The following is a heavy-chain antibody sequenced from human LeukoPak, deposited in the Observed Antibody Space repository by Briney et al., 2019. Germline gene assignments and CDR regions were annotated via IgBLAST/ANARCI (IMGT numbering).Heavy chain of an antibody. Sequence: GGSLRLSCAASGFTFSSYAMSWVRQAPGKGLEWVSAISGSGGSTYYADSVKGRFTISRDNSKNTLYLQMNSLRAENTAVYYCAKVARYYYDSSGYPDYWGQGTLVTVSS. CDR1: GFTFSSYA. CDR2: ISGSGGST. V-gene: IGHV3-23*01. CDR3: AKVARYYYDSSGYPDY. D-gene: IGHD3-22*01. J-gene: IGHJ4*02.